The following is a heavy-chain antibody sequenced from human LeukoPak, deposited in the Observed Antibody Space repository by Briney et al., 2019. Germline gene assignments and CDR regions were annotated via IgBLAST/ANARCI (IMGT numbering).Heavy chain of an antibody. CDR1: GYTFTTYG. D-gene: IGHD3-10*01. CDR3: PRDGYYGSGRDGRDFDY. J-gene: IGHJ4*02. Sequence: ASVKVSCKASGYTFTTYGISWVRQAPGQGLEWMGWISTYNGNTNYAQKLQGRVTMTTGTSTSTAYMELRSLRSDDTAVCYCPRDGYYGSGRDGRDFDYWGQGTLVTVSS. V-gene: IGHV1-18*04. CDR2: ISTYNGNT.